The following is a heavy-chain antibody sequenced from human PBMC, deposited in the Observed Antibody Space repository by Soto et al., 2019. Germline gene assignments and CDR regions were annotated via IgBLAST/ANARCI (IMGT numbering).Heavy chain of an antibody. D-gene: IGHD6-13*01. CDR1: GGSISSYY. CDR2: IYYSGST. CDR3: AREKGQQLVRGYYYYGMDV. V-gene: IGHV4-59*01. J-gene: IGHJ6*02. Sequence: SETLSLTCTVSGGSISSYYWSWIRQPPGKGLEWIGYIYYSGSTNYNPSLKSRVTISVDTSKNRFSLKLSSVTAADTAVYYCAREKGQQLVRGYYYYGMDVWGQGTTVTVSS.